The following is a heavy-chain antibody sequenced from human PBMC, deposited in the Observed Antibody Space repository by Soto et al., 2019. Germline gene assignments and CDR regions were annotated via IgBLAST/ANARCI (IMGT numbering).Heavy chain of an antibody. CDR1: GYTFTSYG. D-gene: IGHD2-15*01. CDR2: ISAYNGNT. CDR3: ARDSCSGGSCCYFDY. Sequence: ASVKVSCKASGYTFTSYGISWVRQAPGQGLEWMGWISAYNGNTNYAQKLQGRVTMTTDTSTSTAYMELRSLRSDDTAVYYCARDSCSGGSCCYFDYWGQGTLVTVSS. J-gene: IGHJ4*02. V-gene: IGHV1-18*01.